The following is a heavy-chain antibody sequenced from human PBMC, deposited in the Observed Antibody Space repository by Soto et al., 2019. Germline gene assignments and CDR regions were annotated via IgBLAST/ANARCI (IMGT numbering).Heavy chain of an antibody. CDR1: GDSMSKYY. CDR3: ARGNLAAAGSFDY. CDR2: IYTSGST. D-gene: IGHD6-13*01. J-gene: IGHJ4*02. Sequence: SETLSLTCTVSGDSMSKYYWSWIRQPAGKGLEWIGRIYTSGSTNYNPSLQSRVTISLHTSKNQFSLKVSSVTAADTAVYFCARGNLAAAGSFDYWGQGALVTVSS. V-gene: IGHV4-4*07.